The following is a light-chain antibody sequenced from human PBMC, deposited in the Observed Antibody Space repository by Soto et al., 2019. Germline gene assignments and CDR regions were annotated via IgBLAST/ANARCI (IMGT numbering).Light chain of an antibody. Sequence: QSVLTQPPSVSGAPGQRVTISCTGSSSNIGAGYEVHWYQQLPGTAPKLLIYGNSNRPSGVPDRFSGSKSGTSASLAITGLQAEDEADYYCQSYDSSLRGDVFGTGTKLTVL. J-gene: IGLJ1*01. V-gene: IGLV1-40*01. CDR1: SSNIGAGYE. CDR2: GNS. CDR3: QSYDSSLRGDV.